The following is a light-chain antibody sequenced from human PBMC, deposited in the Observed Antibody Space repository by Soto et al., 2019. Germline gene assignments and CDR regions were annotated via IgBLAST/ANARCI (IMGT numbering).Light chain of an antibody. Sequence: QSALTQPRSVSGSPGQSVAISCTGTSSDVGGYNYVSWYQQHPGKAPKLMIYDVNKRPSGVPDRFSGSKSGNTASLTISVLQAEDEADYYCCSYAGSPYVFGTGTKLTVL. CDR2: DVN. J-gene: IGLJ1*01. V-gene: IGLV2-11*01. CDR1: SSDVGGYNY. CDR3: CSYAGSPYV.